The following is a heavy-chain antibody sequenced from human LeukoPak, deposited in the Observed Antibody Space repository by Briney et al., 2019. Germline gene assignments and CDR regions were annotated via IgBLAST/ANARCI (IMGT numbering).Heavy chain of an antibody. CDR3: ARDLVLLWFGESNYYYYYGMDV. Sequence: GASVKVSCKASGYTFTSYYMHWVRQAPGQGLEWMGIINPSGGSTSYAQKLQGRVTMTRDTSTSTVYMELSSLRSEDTAVYYCARDLVLLWFGESNYYYYYGMDVWGQGTTVTVSS. CDR2: INPSGGST. CDR1: GYTFTSYY. J-gene: IGHJ6*02. D-gene: IGHD3-10*01. V-gene: IGHV1-46*01.